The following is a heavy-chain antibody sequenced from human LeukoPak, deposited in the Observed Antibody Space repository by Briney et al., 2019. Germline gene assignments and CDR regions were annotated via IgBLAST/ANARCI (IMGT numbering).Heavy chain of an antibody. CDR1: GGSISSYY. V-gene: IGHV4-59*01. D-gene: IGHD4-17*01. Sequence: PLETLSLTCTVSGGSISSYYWSWIRQPPGKGLEWIGYIYYSGSTNYNPSLKSRVTISVDTSKNRFSLKLSSVTAADTAVYYCARTFMTTVTTGDYWGQGTLVTVSS. CDR3: ARTFMTTVTTGDY. CDR2: IYYSGST. J-gene: IGHJ4*02.